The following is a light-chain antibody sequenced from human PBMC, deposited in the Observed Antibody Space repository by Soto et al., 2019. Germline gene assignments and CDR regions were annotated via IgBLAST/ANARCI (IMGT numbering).Light chain of an antibody. CDR2: EVS. CDR3: SSYTSSSTLVV. CDR1: SSDVGGYNY. J-gene: IGLJ2*01. V-gene: IGLV2-14*01. Sequence: SVLTQPASVSGSPGQSITISCTGTSSDVGGYNYVSWYQQHPGKAPKLMIYEVSNRPSGVSNRFSGSKSGNTASLTISGLQTEDEADYYCSSYTSSSTLVVFGGGTK.